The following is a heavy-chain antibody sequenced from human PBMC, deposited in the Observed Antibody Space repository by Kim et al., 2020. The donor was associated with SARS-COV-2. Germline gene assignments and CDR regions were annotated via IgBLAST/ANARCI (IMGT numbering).Heavy chain of an antibody. J-gene: IGHJ6*02. Sequence: YAVSVKSRITINPDTSKNQFSLQLNSVTPEDTAVYYCARSKGGRGAGMDVWGQGTTVTVSS. V-gene: IGHV6-1*01. CDR3: ARSKGGRGAGMDV.